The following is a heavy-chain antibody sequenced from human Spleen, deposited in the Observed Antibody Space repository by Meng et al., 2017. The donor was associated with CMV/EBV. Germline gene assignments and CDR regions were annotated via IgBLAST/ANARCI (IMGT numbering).Heavy chain of an antibody. J-gene: IGHJ4*02. V-gene: IGHV3-30*02. Sequence: GGSLRLSCAASGFTFSSYGMHWVRQAPGKGLEWVAFIRYDGSNKYYADSVKGRFTISRDNSKNTLYLQMNSLRAEDTAVYYCARITSSSWYRDYWGQGTLVTVSS. CDR2: IRYDGSNK. CDR3: ARITSSSWYRDY. CDR1: GFTFSSYG. D-gene: IGHD6-13*01.